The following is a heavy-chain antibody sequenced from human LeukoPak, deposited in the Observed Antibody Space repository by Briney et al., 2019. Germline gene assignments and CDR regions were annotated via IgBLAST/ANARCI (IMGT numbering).Heavy chain of an antibody. CDR3: ARGGYDILTGYYIKDAFDI. J-gene: IGHJ3*02. V-gene: IGHV4-38-2*01. Sequence: SETLSLTCAVSGYSISSGYYWGWIRQPPGKGLEWIGSIYHSGSTYYNPSLKSRVTISVDTSKNHFSLKLSSVTAADTAVYYCARGGYDILTGYYIKDAFDIWGQGTMVTVSS. CDR2: IYHSGST. D-gene: IGHD3-9*01. CDR1: GYSISSGYY.